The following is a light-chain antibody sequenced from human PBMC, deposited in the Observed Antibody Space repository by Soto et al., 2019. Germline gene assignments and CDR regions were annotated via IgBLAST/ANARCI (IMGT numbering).Light chain of an antibody. CDR3: QKYDSAAPT. CDR1: QGISNS. V-gene: IGKV1-27*01. Sequence: DVQMTQSPSSLSASVGDRVTITCRASQGISNSLAWYQQRPGRVPQLLIYGASNLQSEVPSRFSGSGSGTDFTLTSTSLQPEDLATYYCQKYDSAAPTFGQGPKVDIK. J-gene: IGKJ1*01. CDR2: GAS.